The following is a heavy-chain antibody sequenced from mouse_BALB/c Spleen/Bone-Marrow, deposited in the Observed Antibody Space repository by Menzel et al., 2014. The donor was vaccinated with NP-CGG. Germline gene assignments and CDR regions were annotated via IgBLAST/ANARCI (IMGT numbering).Heavy chain of an antibody. CDR3: ARHITTVVADY. D-gene: IGHD1-1*01. CDR2: ISSGGSYT. CDR1: GFTFSSYA. J-gene: IGHJ2*01. V-gene: IGHV5-9-3*01. Sequence: EVKVVGSGGGLVKPGGSLKLSCAASGFTFSSYAMSWVRQTPEKRLEWVATISSGGSYTYYPDSVKGRFTISRDNAKNTLYLQMSSLRSEDTAMYYCARHITTVVADYWGQGTTLTVSS.